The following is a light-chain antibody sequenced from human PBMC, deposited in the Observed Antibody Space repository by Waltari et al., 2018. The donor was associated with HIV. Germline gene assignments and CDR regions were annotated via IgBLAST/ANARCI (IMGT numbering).Light chain of an antibody. V-gene: IGLV1-40*01. CDR3: QSYDSSLSRRV. J-gene: IGLJ1*01. CDR1: SSNIGAGYD. CDR2: GNS. Sequence: QSVLTQPPSVSGAPGQRVTISCTGSSSNIGAGYDVHWYQQLPGTAPKRLIYGNSNRPAGVPDRFSGSKSGTSASLAITGLQAEDEADYYCQSYDSSLSRRVFGTGTKVTVL.